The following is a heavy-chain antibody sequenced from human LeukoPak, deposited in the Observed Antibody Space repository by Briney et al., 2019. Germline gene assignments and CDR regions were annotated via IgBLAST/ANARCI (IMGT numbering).Heavy chain of an antibody. CDR1: GYTFTGYY. CDR3: ARVADGYNYGAFDI. V-gene: IGHV1-2*02. CDR2: INPNSGGT. J-gene: IGHJ3*02. D-gene: IGHD5-24*01. Sequence: GASVKVSCKASGYTFTGYYIHWVRQAPGQGLECMGWINPNSGGTNSARRFQGRVTMTRDTSISTAYVELSSLRSDDTALYYCARVADGYNYGAFDIWGQGTVVTVSS.